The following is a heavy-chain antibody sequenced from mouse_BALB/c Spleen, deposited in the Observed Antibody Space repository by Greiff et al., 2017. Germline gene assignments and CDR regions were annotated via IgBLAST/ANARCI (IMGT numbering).Heavy chain of an antibody. CDR1: GFTFSSYA. J-gene: IGHJ4*01. D-gene: IGHD2-14*01. Sequence: DVHLVESGGGLVKPGGSLKLSCAASGFTFSSYAMSWVRQTPEKRLEWVATISSGGSYTYYPDSVKGRFTISRDNAKNTLYLQMSSLRSEDTAMYYCAREVPYAMDYWGQGTSVTVSS. CDR3: AREVPYAMDY. CDR2: ISSGGSYT. V-gene: IGHV5-9-3*01.